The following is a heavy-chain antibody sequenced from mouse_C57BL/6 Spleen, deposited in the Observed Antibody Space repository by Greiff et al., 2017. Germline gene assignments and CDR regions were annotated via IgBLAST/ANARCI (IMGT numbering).Heavy chain of an antibody. CDR1: GYSITSGYY. D-gene: IGHD2-3*01. CDR2: ISYDGSN. CDR3: ARSSYNGYWYFDV. J-gene: IGHJ1*03. V-gene: IGHV3-6*01. Sequence: EVKLLESGPGLVKPSQSLSLTCSVTGYSITSGYYWNWIRQFPGNKLEWMGYISYDGSNNYNPSLKNRISITRDTSKNQLFLKLNSVTTEDTATYYCARSSYNGYWYFDVWGTGTTVTVSS.